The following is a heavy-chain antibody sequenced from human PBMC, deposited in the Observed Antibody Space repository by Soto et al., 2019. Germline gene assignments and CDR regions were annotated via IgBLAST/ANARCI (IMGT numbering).Heavy chain of an antibody. CDR2: ISYDGSNK. V-gene: IGHV3-30-3*01. CDR3: ERESVGSNWHWLDP. Sequence: GGSLRLSCATSGFNFSRYAMHWVRQAPGKGLEWVTVISYDGSNKVYADSVKDRFTISRDNSKNTLYLQMNSLRAEDTAVYYCERESVGSNWHWLDPWGQGTLVT. D-gene: IGHD6-13*01. J-gene: IGHJ5*02. CDR1: GFNFSRYA.